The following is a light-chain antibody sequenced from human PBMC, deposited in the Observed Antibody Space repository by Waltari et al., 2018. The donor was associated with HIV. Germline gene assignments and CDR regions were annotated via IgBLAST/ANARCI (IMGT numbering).Light chain of an antibody. V-gene: IGKV4-1*01. CDR2: WAS. CDR1: QTIFYRSNNKNY. Sequence: DIVMTQSPEFLAVSLGERATINCKSSQTIFYRSNNKNYLAWYQQNPGQSPKLLISWASTREFGVPDRFSGGGSGTDFTLTISSLQAEDVAVYYCQQFYRTPYTFGQGTRLEFK. J-gene: IGKJ2*01. CDR3: QQFYRTPYT.